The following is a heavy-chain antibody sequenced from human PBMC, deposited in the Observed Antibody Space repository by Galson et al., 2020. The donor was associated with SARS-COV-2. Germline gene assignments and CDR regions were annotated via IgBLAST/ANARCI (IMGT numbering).Heavy chain of an antibody. Sequence: GGSLRLSCTASGFTVGDYVMTWFRQTPGKGLEWVGFIRSKTFGGTTDYAASVKGRFTISRADSTNTAYLQMNSLKTEDTAMYYCSTEGITPADYWGPGTQVTVSS. CDR2: IRSKTFGGTT. J-gene: IGHJ4*02. CDR1: GFTVGDYV. D-gene: IGHD1-20*01. CDR3: STEGITPADY. V-gene: IGHV3-49*03.